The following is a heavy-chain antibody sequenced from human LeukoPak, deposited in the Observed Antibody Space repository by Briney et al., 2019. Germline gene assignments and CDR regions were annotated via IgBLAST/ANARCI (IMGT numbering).Heavy chain of an antibody. CDR3: ASSMITFGGVDDY. V-gene: IGHV4-34*01. J-gene: IGHJ4*02. Sequence: SETLSLTCAVYGGSFSGYYWSWIRQPPGKGLEWIGEINHSGSTNYNPSLKSRVTISVDTSKNQFSLKLSSVTAADTAAYYCASSMITFGGVDDYWGQGTLVTVSS. CDR2: INHSGST. D-gene: IGHD3-16*01. CDR1: GGSFSGYY.